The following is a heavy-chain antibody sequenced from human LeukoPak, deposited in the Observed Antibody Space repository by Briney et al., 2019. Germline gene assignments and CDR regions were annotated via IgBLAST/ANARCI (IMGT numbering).Heavy chain of an antibody. J-gene: IGHJ4*02. Sequence: SETLSLTCTVSGDSISSSSSYWGWIRQPPGEGLEWIGSIYYSGSTNYNPSLKSRVTISVDTSKNQFSLKLSSVTAADTAVYYCARRGPRSHPYYFDYWGQGTLVTVSS. CDR1: GDSISSSSSY. CDR3: ARRGPRSHPYYFDY. V-gene: IGHV4-39*07. CDR2: IYYSGST. D-gene: IGHD3-10*01.